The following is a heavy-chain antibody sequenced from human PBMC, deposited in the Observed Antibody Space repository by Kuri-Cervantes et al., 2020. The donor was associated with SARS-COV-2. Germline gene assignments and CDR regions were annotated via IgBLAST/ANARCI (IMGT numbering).Heavy chain of an antibody. CDR3: ARGTYTYYDFWRGPYFDY. CDR1: GHSISSGYY. J-gene: IGHJ4*02. Sequence: SETLSLTCTVSGHSISSGYYWGWIRQPPGKGLEWIGSIYHSGSTYYNPSLKSRVTISVDTSKNQFSLKLNSVTAADTAVYYCARGTYTYYDFWRGPYFDYWGQGNLVTVSS. V-gene: IGHV4-38-2*02. D-gene: IGHD3-3*01. CDR2: IYHSGST.